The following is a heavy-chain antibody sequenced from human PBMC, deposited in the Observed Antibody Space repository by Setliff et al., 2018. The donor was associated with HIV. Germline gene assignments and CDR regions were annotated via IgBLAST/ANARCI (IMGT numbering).Heavy chain of an antibody. CDR3: ARVGRDYYDSSGVGEFDY. CDR2: IYYSGST. J-gene: IGHJ4*02. D-gene: IGHD3-22*01. V-gene: IGHV4-39*01. CDR1: GGSISGSNYY. Sequence: PSETLSLTCTVSGGSISGSNYYWGWIRQPPGKGLEWVGSIYYSGSTYYSPSLKSRVTISVDTSKNQFSLKLSSVTAADTAVYYCARVGRDYYDSSGVGEFDYWGQGTLVTVSS.